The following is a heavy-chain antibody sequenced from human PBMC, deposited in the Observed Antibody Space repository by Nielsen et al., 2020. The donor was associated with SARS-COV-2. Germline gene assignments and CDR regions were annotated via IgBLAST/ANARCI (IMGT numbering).Heavy chain of an antibody. J-gene: IGHJ6*02. CDR3: ARDYDFWSGGDYCCYGMDV. CDR2: IWYDGSNK. Sequence: WIRQPPGKGLEWVAVIWYDGSNKYYADSVKGRFTISRDNSKNTLYLQMNSLRAEDTAVYYCARDYDFWSGGDYCCYGMDVWGQGTTVTVSS. D-gene: IGHD3-3*01. V-gene: IGHV3-33*01.